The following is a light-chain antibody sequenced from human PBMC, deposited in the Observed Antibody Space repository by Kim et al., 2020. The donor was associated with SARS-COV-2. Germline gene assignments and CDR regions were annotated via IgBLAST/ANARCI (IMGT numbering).Light chain of an antibody. CDR2: GTS. CDR3: QQYDDWPPWT. J-gene: IGKJ1*01. V-gene: IGKV3-15*01. CDR1: QSVGSN. Sequence: SPGDRATLSCRASQSVGSNVAWYQQKPGQAPRLLIYGTSTRATGIPARFSGSGSGTEFTLTISSLQSEDLAVYHCQQYDDWPPWTFGQGTKVDIK.